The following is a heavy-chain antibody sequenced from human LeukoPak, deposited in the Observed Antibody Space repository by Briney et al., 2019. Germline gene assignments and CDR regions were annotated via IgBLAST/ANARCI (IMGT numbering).Heavy chain of an antibody. CDR1: GFTFSSYA. CDR3: AKGLGVGATASWFDP. D-gene: IGHD1-26*01. V-gene: IGHV3-23*01. Sequence: GGSLRLSCAASGFTFSSYAMSWGRQAPGKGLEWVSAISGSGTITYYADSVKGRFTLSRDNSNNTLYLQMNSLRAGDTAIYYCAKGLGVGATASWFDPWGQGTLVTVSS. CDR2: ISGSGTIT. J-gene: IGHJ5*02.